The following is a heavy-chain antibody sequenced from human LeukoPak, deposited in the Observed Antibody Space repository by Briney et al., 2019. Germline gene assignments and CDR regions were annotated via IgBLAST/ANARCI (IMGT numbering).Heavy chain of an antibody. CDR1: GFTFSDYY. CDR2: ISSSGSTI. D-gene: IGHD6-19*01. V-gene: IGHV3-11*01. J-gene: IGHJ4*02. CDR3: ARGRIAVAGTRDEFDY. Sequence: GGSLRLSCAASGFTFSDYYMSWIRQAPGKGLEWVSYISSSGSTIYYADSVKGRFTISRDNAKNSLYLQMNSLRAEDTAVYYCARGRIAVAGTRDEFDYWGQGTLVTVSS.